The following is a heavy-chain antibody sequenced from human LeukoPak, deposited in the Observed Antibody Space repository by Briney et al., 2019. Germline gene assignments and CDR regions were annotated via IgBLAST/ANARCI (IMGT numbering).Heavy chain of an antibody. D-gene: IGHD4-11*01. CDR2: IYYSGST. CDR3: ARQHRTIVNDYMDV. Sequence: SETLSLTCTVSGGSISSSSYYWGWIRQPPGKGLEWIGSIYYSGSTYYNPSLKSRVTISVDTSKNQFSLKLSSVTAADTAVYYCARQHRTIVNDYMDVWGKGTTVTVSS. J-gene: IGHJ6*03. CDR1: GGSISSSSYY. V-gene: IGHV4-39*01.